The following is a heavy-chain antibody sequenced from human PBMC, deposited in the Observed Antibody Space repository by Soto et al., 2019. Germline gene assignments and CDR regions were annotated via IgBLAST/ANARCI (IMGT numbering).Heavy chain of an antibody. CDR1: GGSFKSGSYS. J-gene: IGHJ4*02. D-gene: IGHD3-3*01. Sequence: QVQLQESGPGLVKPSETLSLTCTVSGGSFKSGSYSWSWIRQPPGKGLEWIGYVYHTGRTSYNPSLNSRVSISMDTSNNQFSLNLDSVSAADTAVYFCARDFAYFDSWGQGTLVTVSS. CDR3: ARDFAYFDS. V-gene: IGHV4-61*01. CDR2: VYHTGRT.